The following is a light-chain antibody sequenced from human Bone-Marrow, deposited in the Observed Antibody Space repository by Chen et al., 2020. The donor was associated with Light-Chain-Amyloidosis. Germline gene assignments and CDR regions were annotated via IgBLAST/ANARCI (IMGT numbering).Light chain of an antibody. V-gene: IGLV3-21*02. CDR2: DDS. CDR3: QVWDRSSDRPV. Sequence: SYVLTQPSSVSVAPGQTATLACGGNNIGSTSVHWYQQTPGQAPLLVVYDDSDRPSGIPERLSGSNAGNTATLTISRVEAGDEAAYYWQVWDRSSDRPVFGGGTQLAVL. J-gene: IGLJ3*02. CDR1: NIGSTS.